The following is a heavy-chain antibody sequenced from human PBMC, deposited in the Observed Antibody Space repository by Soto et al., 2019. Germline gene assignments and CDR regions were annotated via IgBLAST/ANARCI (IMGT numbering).Heavy chain of an antibody. CDR2: IKQDGSEK. CDR3: ARVDYDFWSGYYAEYYMDV. Sequence: GGSLRLSCAASGFTFSSYWMSWVRQAPGKGLEWVANIKQDGSEKYYVDSVKGRFTISRDNAKNPLYLQMNSLRAEDTAVYYCARVDYDFWSGYYAEYYMDVWGKGTTVTVSS. CDR1: GFTFSSYW. V-gene: IGHV3-7*01. D-gene: IGHD3-3*01. J-gene: IGHJ6*03.